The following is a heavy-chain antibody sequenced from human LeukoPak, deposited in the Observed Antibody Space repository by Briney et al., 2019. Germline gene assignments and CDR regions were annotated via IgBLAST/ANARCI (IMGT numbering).Heavy chain of an antibody. CDR1: GGSISSSSYY. CDR3: ARSPAAAGYYFDY. V-gene: IGHV4-39*01. CDR2: IYYSGST. D-gene: IGHD6-13*01. Sequence: SETLSLTCTVSGGSISSSSYYWGWIRQPPGKGLEWVGSIYYSGSTYYNPSLKSRVTISVDTSKNQFSLKLSSVTAADTAVYYCARSPAAAGYYFDYWGQGTLVTVSS. J-gene: IGHJ4*02.